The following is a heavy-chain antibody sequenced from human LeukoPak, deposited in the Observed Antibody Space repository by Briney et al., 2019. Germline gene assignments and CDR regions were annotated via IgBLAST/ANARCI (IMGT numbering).Heavy chain of an antibody. Sequence: SETLSLTCAVSGGSFSDNYWTWIRQPPGKGLEWIGQINHSGTTNYNPSLKSRVTISVDTSKNQFSLKLSSVTAADTAVYYCARGYSSSWYYAEYFQHWGQGTLVTVSS. D-gene: IGHD6-13*01. CDR1: GGSFSDNY. J-gene: IGHJ1*01. V-gene: IGHV4-34*01. CDR3: ARGYSSSWYYAEYFQH. CDR2: INHSGTT.